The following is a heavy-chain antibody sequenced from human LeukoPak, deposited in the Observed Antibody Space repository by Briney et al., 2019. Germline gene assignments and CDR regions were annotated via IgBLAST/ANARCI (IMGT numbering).Heavy chain of an antibody. D-gene: IGHD2-2*01. CDR2: ISSSSSYI. J-gene: IGHJ5*02. V-gene: IGHV3-21*04. CDR1: GFTFSNAW. CDR3: ARQSMGKKHCSSTSCAPNWFDP. Sequence: GGSLRLSCAASGFTFSNAWMNWVRQAPGKGLEWVSSISSSSSYIYYADSVKGRFTISRDNAKNSLYLQMNSLRAEDTAVYYCARQSMGKKHCSSTSCAPNWFDPWGQGTLVTVSS.